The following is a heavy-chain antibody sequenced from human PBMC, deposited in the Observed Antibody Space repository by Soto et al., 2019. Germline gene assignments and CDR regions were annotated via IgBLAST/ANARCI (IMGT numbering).Heavy chain of an antibody. J-gene: IGHJ6*02. CDR1: GFFFSDYY. Sequence: GALTLFREASGFFFSDYYMSWIRQAPGKGLETLCYISGTGDTTPYADSVKGRFTISRDNAKNSLFLHLNSLSAGDTAVYYCAIGGGQIYYSGMDVWGHGTTVTVSS. CDR2: ISGTGDTT. V-gene: IGHV3-11*01. D-gene: IGHD3-3*01. CDR3: AIGGGQIYYSGMDV.